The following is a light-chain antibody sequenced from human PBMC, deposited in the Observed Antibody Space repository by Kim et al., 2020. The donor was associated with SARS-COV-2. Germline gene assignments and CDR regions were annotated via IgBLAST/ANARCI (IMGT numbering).Light chain of an antibody. V-gene: IGKV1-5*03. CDR1: QSINDW. Sequence: AAGGERVTVTCRASQSINDWLSWYKQKAEKAPKLLIYRTSNLADGVPSRFSGSGSGTEFTLTISSLQPDDFATCYCQQYSRPPWTFGQRTKVDIK. CDR2: RTS. CDR3: QQYSRPPWT. J-gene: IGKJ1*01.